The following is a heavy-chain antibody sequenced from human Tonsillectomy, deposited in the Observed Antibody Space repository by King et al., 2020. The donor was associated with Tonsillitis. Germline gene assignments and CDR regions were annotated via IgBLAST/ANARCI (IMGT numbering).Heavy chain of an antibody. CDR2: IYSGGST. V-gene: IGHV3-66*01. CDR1: GFTVSSNY. CDR3: VRASGSNYDFWSGINHPRYYYMDV. J-gene: IGHJ6*03. Sequence: VQLVESGGGLVQPGGSLRLSCAASGFTVSSNYMSWVRQAPGKGLEWVSVIYSGGSTYYADSVKGRFTVSRDNSKNTLYLQMNSLRAEDTAVYYCVRASGSNYDFWSGINHPRYYYMDVWGKGTTVTVSS. D-gene: IGHD3-3*01.